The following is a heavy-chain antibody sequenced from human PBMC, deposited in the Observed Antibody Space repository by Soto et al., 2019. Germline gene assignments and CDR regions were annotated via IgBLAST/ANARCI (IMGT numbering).Heavy chain of an antibody. Sequence: QVQLVQSGAEVKKPGASVKVSCKASGYTFTGYYMHWVRQAPGQGLEWMGWINPNSGGTNYAQKFQGRVTITADESTSTAYMELSSLRSEDTAVYYCARGKGSGYHFDYWGQGTLVTVSS. J-gene: IGHJ4*02. CDR3: ARGKGSGYHFDY. D-gene: IGHD3-3*01. CDR1: GYTFTGYY. CDR2: INPNSGGT. V-gene: IGHV1-2*02.